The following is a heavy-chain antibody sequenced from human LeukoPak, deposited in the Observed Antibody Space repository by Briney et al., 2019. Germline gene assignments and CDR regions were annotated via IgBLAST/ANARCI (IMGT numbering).Heavy chain of an antibody. Sequence: PGRSLRLSCAASGFTYSSYGMHWVRQAPGKGLEWVAVISYDGSNKYYADSVKGRFTISRDNSKNTLYLQMNSLRTEDTAIYYCAKEDVVVITIRYLQQWGRGTLVSVSS. V-gene: IGHV3-30*18. CDR3: AKEDVVVITIRYLQQ. D-gene: IGHD3-22*01. CDR2: ISYDGSNK. J-gene: IGHJ1*01. CDR1: GFTYSSYG.